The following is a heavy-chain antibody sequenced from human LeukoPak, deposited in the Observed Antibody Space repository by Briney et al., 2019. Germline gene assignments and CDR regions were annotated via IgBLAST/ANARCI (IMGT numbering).Heavy chain of an antibody. D-gene: IGHD5/OR15-5a*01. Sequence: GGSLRLSCAASGFTFSSAWMTWVRQAPGKGLEWVGHIKSKADGGTTDYAAPAKGRFTISRDDSKNTLSLQMNSLKYEDTAVYYCTTDPFLLDVYHFHYWGQGTLVTVSS. V-gene: IGHV3-15*01. J-gene: IGHJ4*02. CDR2: IKSKADGGTT. CDR1: GFTFSSAW. CDR3: TTDPFLLDVYHFHY.